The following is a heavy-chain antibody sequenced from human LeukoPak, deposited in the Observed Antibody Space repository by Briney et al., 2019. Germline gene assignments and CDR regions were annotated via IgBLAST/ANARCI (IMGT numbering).Heavy chain of an antibody. J-gene: IGHJ6*02. CDR2: IYTSGGT. CDR1: GGSISSYY. Sequence: SETLSLTCTVPGGSISSYYWTWVRQPAGKGLEWIGRIYTSGGTNYNPSLKSRVTMSVDTSENRFSLKLTSVTAADTAAYYCARAPSYNSARLDVWGQGTTVTVSS. V-gene: IGHV4-4*07. D-gene: IGHD1-1*01. CDR3: ARAPSYNSARLDV.